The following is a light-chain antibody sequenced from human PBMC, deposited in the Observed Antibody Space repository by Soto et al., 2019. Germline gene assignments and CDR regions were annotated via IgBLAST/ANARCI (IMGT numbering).Light chain of an antibody. Sequence: EIVLTQSPATLSLSPGERATLSCRASPSVSSYLAWYQQKPGQAPRLLIYDASHRATGIPARFSGSGSGTDFTLTISSLEPEDFAVYYCQQRSNWPSFGGGTKVEIK. CDR2: DAS. V-gene: IGKV3-11*01. CDR1: PSVSSY. J-gene: IGKJ4*01. CDR3: QQRSNWPS.